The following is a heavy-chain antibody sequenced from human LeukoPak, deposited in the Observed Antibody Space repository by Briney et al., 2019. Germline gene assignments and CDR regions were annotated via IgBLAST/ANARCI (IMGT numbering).Heavy chain of an antibody. CDR2: FYQSGST. CDR3: ARDGPARSYTY. V-gene: IGHV4-38-2*02. Sequence: SETLSLTCRVSGSSIRSYYWGWIRQPPGKGLEWIWTFYQSGSTSYKPSLKSRVTISVDTSNNQISLKLSSVTAADTAVYYCARDGPARSYTYWGQGTLVTVSS. J-gene: IGHJ4*02. CDR1: GSSIRSYY. D-gene: IGHD2-15*01.